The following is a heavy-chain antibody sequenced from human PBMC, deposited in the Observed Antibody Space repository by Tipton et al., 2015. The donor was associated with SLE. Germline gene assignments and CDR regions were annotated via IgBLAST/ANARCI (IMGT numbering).Heavy chain of an antibody. V-gene: IGHV4-59*08. CDR1: GASISTSY. Sequence: LRLSCTVSGASISTSYWSWIRQPPGQGLEWIGSIYYRVSTTFNPSLKSRVTISADTSKKEVSLTLNSVTAADTAVYYCAKRAHIVIGRGYFDFWGRGILVTVSS. CDR2: IYYRVST. D-gene: IGHD2-15*01. CDR3: AKRAHIVIGRGYFDF. J-gene: IGHJ4*02.